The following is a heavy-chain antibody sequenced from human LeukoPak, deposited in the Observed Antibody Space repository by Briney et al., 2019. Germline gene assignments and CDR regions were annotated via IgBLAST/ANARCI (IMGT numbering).Heavy chain of an antibody. V-gene: IGHV4-59*01. Sequence: GSLRLSCAASGFTFSSYGMSWIRQPPGKGLEWIGYIYYSGGTNYNPSLKSRVTISVKTSKNQFSLKLSSVTAADTAVYYCARVTGYMIEDYFDYWGQGTLVTVSS. CDR3: ARVTGYMIEDYFDY. D-gene: IGHD3-22*01. J-gene: IGHJ4*02. CDR1: GFTFSSYG. CDR2: IYYSGGT.